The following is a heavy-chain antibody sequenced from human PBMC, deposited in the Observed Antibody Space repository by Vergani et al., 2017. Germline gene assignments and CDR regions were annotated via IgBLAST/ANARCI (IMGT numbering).Heavy chain of an antibody. J-gene: IGHJ2*01. CDR2: ISYDGSNK. Sequence: QFHLVESGGAVVRPGRPLRLSCAASGFTFISYAMHWVRQAPGKGLEGVAVISYDGSNKYYADSVKGRFTISRDNSKNTLYLQMNSLRAEDTAVYYCAKELVDWYFDLWGRGTLVTVSS. CDR1: GFTFISYA. V-gene: IGHV3-30-3*01. CDR3: AKELVDWYFDL.